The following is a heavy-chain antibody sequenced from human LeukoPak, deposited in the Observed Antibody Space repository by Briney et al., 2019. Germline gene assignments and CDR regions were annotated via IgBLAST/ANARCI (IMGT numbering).Heavy chain of an antibody. CDR3: ASRAPDNDFWSGSRY. V-gene: IGHV3-7*01. D-gene: IGHD3-3*01. Sequence: ETLSLTCTVSGGSISNFYWSWIRQPPGKGLEWVANIKQDGSEKYYVDSVKGRFTISRDNAKNSLYLQMNSLRAEDTAVYYCASRAPDNDFWSGSRYWGQGTLVTVSS. CDR2: IKQDGSEK. J-gene: IGHJ4*02. CDR1: GGSISNFY.